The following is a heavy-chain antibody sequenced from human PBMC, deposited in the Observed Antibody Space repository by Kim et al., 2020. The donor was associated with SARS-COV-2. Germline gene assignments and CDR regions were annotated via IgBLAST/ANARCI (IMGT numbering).Heavy chain of an antibody. CDR3: AKGGTWEYQLLMMGVNNWFDP. CDR2: ISGSGGST. J-gene: IGHJ5*02. Sequence: GGSLRLSCAASGFTFSSYAMSWVRQAPGKGLEWVSAISGSGGSTYYADSVKGRFTISRDNSKNTLYLQMNSLRAEDTAVYYCAKGGTWEYQLLMMGVNNWFDPWGQGTLVTVSS. V-gene: IGHV3-23*01. D-gene: IGHD2-2*01. CDR1: GFTFSSYA.